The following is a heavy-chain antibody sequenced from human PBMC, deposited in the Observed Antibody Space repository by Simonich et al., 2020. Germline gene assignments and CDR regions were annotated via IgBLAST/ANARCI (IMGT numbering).Heavy chain of an antibody. Sequence: QITLQESGPTLVKPTQTLTLTCTFSGFSLSTSGVGVGWLRQPPGKALEWLALIYWNDDKRYSPSLKSRLTITKDTSQNQVVLTMTNMDPVDTATYYCAHRRGFFDYWGQGTLVTVSS. J-gene: IGHJ4*02. CDR3: AHRRGFFDY. CDR2: IYWNDDK. V-gene: IGHV2-5*01. CDR1: GFSLSTSGVG.